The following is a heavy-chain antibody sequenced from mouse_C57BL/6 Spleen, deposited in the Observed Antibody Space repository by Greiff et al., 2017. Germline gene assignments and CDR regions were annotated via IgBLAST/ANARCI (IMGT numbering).Heavy chain of an antibody. CDR3: ARQGHYYGSSYVGYFDV. Sequence: QVQLKESGPGLVAPSQSLSITCTVSGFSLTSYGVHWVRQPPGKGLEWLVVIWSDGSTTYNSALKSRLSISKDNSKSQVFLKMNSLQTDDTAMYYCARQGHYYGSSYVGYFDVWGTGTTVTVSS. J-gene: IGHJ1*03. D-gene: IGHD1-1*01. CDR2: IWSDGST. V-gene: IGHV2-6-1*01. CDR1: GFSLTSYG.